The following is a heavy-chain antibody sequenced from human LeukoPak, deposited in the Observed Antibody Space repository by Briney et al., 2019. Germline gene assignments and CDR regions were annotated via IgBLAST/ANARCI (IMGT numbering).Heavy chain of an antibody. J-gene: IGHJ3*02. D-gene: IGHD7-27*01. CDR2: MNPKSGNT. V-gene: IGHV1-8*03. CDR3: ARESASHTGGYDAFDI. CDR1: GYTFTRYD. Sequence: GASVKVSCKASGYTFTRYDINWVRQATGQGLEWMGWMNPKSGNTGHAQKFQGRVTITRDTSISTVYMELSRLRSDDTAVYYCARESASHTGGYDAFDIWGQGTMVTVSS.